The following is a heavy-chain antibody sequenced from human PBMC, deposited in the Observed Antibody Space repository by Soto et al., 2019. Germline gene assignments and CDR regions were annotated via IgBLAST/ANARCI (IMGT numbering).Heavy chain of an antibody. J-gene: IGHJ4*02. Sequence: EVQLLESGGGLVQPGGSLTLSCAASGFTFSSYAMSWVRQAPGKGLEWVSTIRGTGASTFSADSVKGRFTMSRDNSKNTVYLQMISLRADDTAVYYCARQGQSSSFRGVFDCWGQGILVIVSS. D-gene: IGHD3-16*01. CDR1: GFTFSSYA. CDR3: ARQGQSSSFRGVFDC. CDR2: IRGTGAST. V-gene: IGHV3-23*01.